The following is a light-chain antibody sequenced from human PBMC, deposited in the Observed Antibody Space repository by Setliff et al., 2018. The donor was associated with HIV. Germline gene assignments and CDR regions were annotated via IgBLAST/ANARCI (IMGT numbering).Light chain of an antibody. CDR2: EVS. V-gene: IGLV2-8*01. J-gene: IGLJ1*01. CDR1: SSDVGGYNY. CDR3: SSYAGSSYV. Sequence: QSVLAQSPSASGPPGQSVTISCTGTSSDVGGYNYVSWHQQHPGKAPKVIIYEVSKRPSGVPDRFSGSKSGNTPSLTVSGLQAEDEADYYCSSYAGSSYVFGSGTKVTVL.